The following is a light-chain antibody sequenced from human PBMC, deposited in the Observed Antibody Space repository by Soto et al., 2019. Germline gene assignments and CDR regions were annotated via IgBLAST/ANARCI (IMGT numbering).Light chain of an antibody. CDR2: EVS. J-gene: IGLJ3*02. CDR3: KSYTSSSARV. V-gene: IGLV2-14*01. Sequence: QSALTQPASVSGSPGQSITISCTGTSSDIGAFNYVSWYQQHPGKAPKLMIYEVSNRPSGVSNRFSGSKSGNTASLTISGLHAEDEADYYCKSYTSSSARVFDGGTKVTVL. CDR1: SSDIGAFNY.